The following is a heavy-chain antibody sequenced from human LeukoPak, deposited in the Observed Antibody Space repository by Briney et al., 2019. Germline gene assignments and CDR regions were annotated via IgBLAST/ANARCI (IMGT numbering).Heavy chain of an antibody. V-gene: IGHV3-30-3*01. CDR1: GFTFSSYA. Sequence: GGSLRLSCAASGFTFSSYAMHWVRQAPGKGLEWVAVISYDGSNKYYADSVKGRFTISRDNSKNTLYLQMNSLRAEDTAVYYCARESPAAIRKGAFDIWGQGTMVTVSS. CDR3: ARESPAAIRKGAFDI. D-gene: IGHD2-2*02. CDR2: ISYDGSNK. J-gene: IGHJ3*02.